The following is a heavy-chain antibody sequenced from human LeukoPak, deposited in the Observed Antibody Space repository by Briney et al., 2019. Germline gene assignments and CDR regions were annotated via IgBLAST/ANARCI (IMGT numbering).Heavy chain of an antibody. V-gene: IGHV4-34*01. CDR2: INHRGST. CDR1: GGSFSGYY. CDR3: ARDVRFYYYYMDV. J-gene: IGHJ6*03. Sequence: PSETLSLTCAVYGGSFSGYYLSWLRQPPGKGLEWMGEINHRGSTNYYPSLKSRLTISVDTSKNQFSLKLISVTAADTAVYYCARDVRFYYYYMDVWGKGTTVTISS.